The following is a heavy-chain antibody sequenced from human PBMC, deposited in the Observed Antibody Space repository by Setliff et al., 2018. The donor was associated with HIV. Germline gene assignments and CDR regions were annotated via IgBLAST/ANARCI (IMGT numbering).Heavy chain of an antibody. D-gene: IGHD3-3*01. CDR3: ARPSLGIGGGSKFDS. CDR2: FHFSGST. V-gene: IGHV4-39*01. J-gene: IGHJ4*02. Sequence: SETLSLTCTVSGASMRGTNYYWGWVRQPPGKGLEWIGNFHFSGSTYYNPSLKSRVTTSVDPSQNQFSLRLISVTAADAAIYYCARPSLGIGGGSKFDSWGQGIRVTVSS. CDR1: GASMRGTNYY.